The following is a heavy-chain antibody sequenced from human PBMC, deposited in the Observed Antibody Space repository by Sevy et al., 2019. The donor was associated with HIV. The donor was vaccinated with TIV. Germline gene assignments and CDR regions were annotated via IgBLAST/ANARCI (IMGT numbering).Heavy chain of an antibody. J-gene: IGHJ1*01. CDR1: GGSISSSSYY. V-gene: IGHV4-39*01. Sequence: SETLSLTCTVSGGSISSSSYYWGWIRQPPGKGLEWIGSIYYSGSTYYNPSLKSRVTISVDTFKNQFSLKLSSVTAADTAVYYCARLTGLRLGYFQHWGQGTLVTVSS. D-gene: IGHD5-12*01. CDR2: IYYSGST. CDR3: ARLTGLRLGYFQH.